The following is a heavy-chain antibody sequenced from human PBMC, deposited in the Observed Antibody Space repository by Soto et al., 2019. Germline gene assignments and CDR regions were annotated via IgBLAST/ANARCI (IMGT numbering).Heavy chain of an antibody. CDR2: INHSGST. V-gene: IGHV4-34*01. CDR1: GGSFSGYY. Sequence: SETLSLTCAVYGGSFSGYYWSWIRQPPGKGLEWIGEINHSGSTNYNPSLKSRVTISVDTSKNQFSLKLSSVTAADTAVYYCARNRPPPRRYSGYDSRSSGLGTAIDYWGQGTLVTVSS. D-gene: IGHD5-12*01. J-gene: IGHJ4*02. CDR3: ARNRPPPRRYSGYDSRSSGLGTAIDY.